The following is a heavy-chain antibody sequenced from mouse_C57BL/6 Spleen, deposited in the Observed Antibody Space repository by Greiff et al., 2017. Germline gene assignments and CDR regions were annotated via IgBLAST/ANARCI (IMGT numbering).Heavy chain of an antibody. CDR2: ISDGGSYT. D-gene: IGHD2-1*01. Sequence: EVQLVESGGGLVKPGGSLKLSCAASGFTFSSYAMSWVRQTPEKRLEWVATISDGGSYTYYPDNVKGRFIISRDNAKNNLYLQMSHLKSEDAAMYYCARDPNYEGAMDYWGQGTSVTVSS. J-gene: IGHJ4*01. V-gene: IGHV5-4*01. CDR1: GFTFSSYA. CDR3: ARDPNYEGAMDY.